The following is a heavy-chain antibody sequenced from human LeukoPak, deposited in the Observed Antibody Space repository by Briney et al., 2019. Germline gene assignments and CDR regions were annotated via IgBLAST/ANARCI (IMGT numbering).Heavy chain of an antibody. CDR3: ARGGLYCSSTSCYIDY. D-gene: IGHD2-2*01. CDR1: GFTFSSYA. Sequence: PGGSLRLSCAASGFTFSSYAMSWVRQAPGKGLEWVSYISSSGSTIYYADSVKGRFTISRDNAKNSLYLQMNSLRAEDTAVYYCARGGLYCSSTSCYIDYWGQGTLVTVSS. V-gene: IGHV3-48*04. CDR2: ISSSGSTI. J-gene: IGHJ4*02.